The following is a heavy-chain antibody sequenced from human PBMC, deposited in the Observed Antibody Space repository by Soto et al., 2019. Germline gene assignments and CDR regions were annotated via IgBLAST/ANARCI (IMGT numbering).Heavy chain of an antibody. Sequence: QVQLVQSGAEVKKPGSSVKVSCKASGGTFSSYSINWVRQAPGQGLEWMGEIIPIFGTANYAQKFQGRVTITADESTSTAYMEMSSLRSEDTAVYYCARDGGRHSGGIDYWGQGTLVTGSS. D-gene: IGHD1-26*01. CDR3: ARDGGRHSGGIDY. CDR1: GGTFSSYS. CDR2: IIPIFGTA. J-gene: IGHJ4*02. V-gene: IGHV1-69*01.